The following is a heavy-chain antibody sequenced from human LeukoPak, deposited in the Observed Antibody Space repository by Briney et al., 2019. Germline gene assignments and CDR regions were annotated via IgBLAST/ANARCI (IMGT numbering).Heavy chain of an antibody. Sequence: SETLSLTCTVSGGSISSYYWSWIRQPAGKGLEWIGRIYTSGSTNYNPSLKSRVTMSVDTSKNQFSLKLSSVTAADTAVYYCARTGGDCSSGLCYYGMDVWGQGTTVTVS. V-gene: IGHV4-4*07. CDR1: GGSISSYY. D-gene: IGHD2-21*02. CDR2: IYTSGST. CDR3: ARTGGDCSSGLCYYGMDV. J-gene: IGHJ6*02.